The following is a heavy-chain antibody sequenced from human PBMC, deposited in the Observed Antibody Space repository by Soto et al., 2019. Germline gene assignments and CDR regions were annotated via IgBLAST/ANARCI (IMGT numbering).Heavy chain of an antibody. CDR1: GGSISSSSYY. CDR3: ARIDYGGNYPYYYYGMDV. D-gene: IGHD4-17*01. Sequence: SETLSLTCTVSGGSISSSSYYWGWIRQPPGKGLEWIGSIYYSGSTYYNPSLKSRVTISVDTSKNQFSLKLSSVTAADTAVYYCARIDYGGNYPYYYYGMDVWGQGTTVTVSS. V-gene: IGHV4-39*01. CDR2: IYYSGST. J-gene: IGHJ6*02.